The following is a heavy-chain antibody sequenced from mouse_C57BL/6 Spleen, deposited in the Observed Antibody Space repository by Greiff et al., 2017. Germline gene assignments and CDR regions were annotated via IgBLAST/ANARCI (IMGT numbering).Heavy chain of an antibody. Sequence: QVQLQQPGAELVRPGSSVKLSCKASGYTFTSYWMDWVKQRPGQGLEWIGNIYPSDSETHYNQKFKAKATLTVDKSSSTAYMHLSRLTSEDSAVYYCARAHGFAYWGQGTLVTVSA. CDR3: ARAHGFAY. CDR2: IYPSDSET. V-gene: IGHV1-61*01. CDR1: GYTFTSYW. J-gene: IGHJ3*01.